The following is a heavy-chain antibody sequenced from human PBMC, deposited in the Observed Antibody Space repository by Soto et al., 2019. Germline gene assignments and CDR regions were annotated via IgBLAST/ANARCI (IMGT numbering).Heavy chain of an antibody. CDR1: VGTLNSNA. CDR2: IIPIFGTA. J-gene: IGHJ1*01. CDR3: ARDPTTREGSSGL. V-gene: IGHV1-69*01. D-gene: IGHD6-19*01. Sequence: SVTVSSTARVGTLNSNALCWVRQDPGQGLEWMGGIIPIFGTANYAQKFQGRVTITADESTSTAYMELSSLRSEDTAVYYCARDPTTREGSSGLWGQGSLVSVSS.